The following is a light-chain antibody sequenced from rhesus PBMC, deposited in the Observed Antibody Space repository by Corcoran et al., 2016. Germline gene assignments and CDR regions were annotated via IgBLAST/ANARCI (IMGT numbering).Light chain of an antibody. CDR1: QGISSW. V-gene: IGKV1-21*01. J-gene: IGKJ2*01. Sequence: DIQMTQSPSSLSASVGDRVTITCRASQGISSWLAWSQQQPGKAPKLLIYKASSLQGGVPSRFSGSGSGTDFTLTISSLQPEDFATYYCQQYNSAPYSFGQGTKVEIK. CDR3: QQYNSAPYS. CDR2: KAS.